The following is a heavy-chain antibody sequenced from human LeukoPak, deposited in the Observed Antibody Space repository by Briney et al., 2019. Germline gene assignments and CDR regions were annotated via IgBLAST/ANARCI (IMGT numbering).Heavy chain of an antibody. CDR2: IIPTFGTA. CDR1: GGTFSSYA. V-gene: IGHV1-69*01. J-gene: IGHJ4*02. Sequence: VASVKVSCKASGGTFSSYAISWVRQAPGQGLEWMGGIIPTFGTANYAQKFQGRVTITADESTSTAYMELSSLRSEDTAVYYCARSTSAWLLQDTYFDYWGQGTLVTVSS. CDR3: ARSTSAWLLQDTYFDY. D-gene: IGHD3-22*01.